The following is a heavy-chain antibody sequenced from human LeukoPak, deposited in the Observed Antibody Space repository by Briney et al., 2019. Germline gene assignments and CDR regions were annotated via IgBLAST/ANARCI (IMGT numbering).Heavy chain of an antibody. V-gene: IGHV3-15*01. CDR3: TTGNDAY. D-gene: IGHD1-1*01. CDR2: IKSKTDGGTS. Sequence: PGGSLRLSCAASGFTFSSYAMTWVRQAPGKGLEWLGRIKSKTDGGTSYYAAPVKGRFSISRDDSKNTLYLQMNSLKTEDTAVYYCTTGNDAYWGQGTLVSVSS. CDR1: GFTFSSYA. J-gene: IGHJ4*02.